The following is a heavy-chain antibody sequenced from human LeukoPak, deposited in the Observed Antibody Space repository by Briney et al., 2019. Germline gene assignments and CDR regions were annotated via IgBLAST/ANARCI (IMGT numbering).Heavy chain of an antibody. D-gene: IGHD6-19*01. CDR2: ISYDGSNK. J-gene: IGHJ6*02. CDR3: ARSAVAGTGYYYGMDV. CDR1: GFTFSSYA. Sequence: PGGSLRLSCAASGFTFSSYAMHWVRQAPGKGLEWVAVISYDGSNKYYADSVKGRFTISRDNSKNTLYLQMNSLRAEDTAVYYCARSAVAGTGYYYGMDVWGQGTTVTVSS. V-gene: IGHV3-30*04.